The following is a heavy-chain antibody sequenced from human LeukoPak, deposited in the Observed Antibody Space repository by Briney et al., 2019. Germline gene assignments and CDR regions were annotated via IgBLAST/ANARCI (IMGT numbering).Heavy chain of an antibody. CDR3: ARVIRDYDILTGYQDAFDI. CDR2: IYYSGST. J-gene: IGHJ3*02. Sequence: SQTLSLTCTVSGGSISSGGYYWSWIRQHPGKGLEWIGYIYYSGSTYYNPSLKSRVTISVDTSKNQFSLKLSSVTAADTAVYYCARVIRDYDILTGYQDAFDIWGQGTMVTVSS. D-gene: IGHD3-9*01. V-gene: IGHV4-31*03. CDR1: GGSISSGGYY.